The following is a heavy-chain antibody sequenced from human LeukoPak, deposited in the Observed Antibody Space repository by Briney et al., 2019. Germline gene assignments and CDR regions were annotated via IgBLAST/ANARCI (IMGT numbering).Heavy chain of an antibody. Sequence: ASVKVSCKASGYTFTGYYMHWVRQAPGQGLEWMGWINPNSGGTNYAQKFQGRVTMTRDTSISTTYMELSRLRSDDTAVYYCARDRDYGDYGANWFVPWGQGTLVTVSS. CDR3: ARDRDYGDYGANWFVP. V-gene: IGHV1-2*02. CDR2: INPNSGGT. D-gene: IGHD4-17*01. J-gene: IGHJ5*02. CDR1: GYTFTGYY.